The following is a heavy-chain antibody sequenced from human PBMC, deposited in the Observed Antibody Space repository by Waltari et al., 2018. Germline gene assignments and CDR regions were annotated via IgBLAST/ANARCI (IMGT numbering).Heavy chain of an antibody. CDR1: GGSISSGGYY. V-gene: IGHV4-31*03. Sequence: QVQLQESGPGLVKPSQTLSLTCTVSGGSISSGGYYWSWIRQHPGKGLEWIGYIYYSGSTYYNPSLKSRVTISVDTSKNQFSLKLSSVTAADTAVYYCARELPLYYYDSSGYYHANTFDYWGQGTLVTVSS. CDR2: IYYSGST. D-gene: IGHD3-22*01. J-gene: IGHJ4*02. CDR3: ARELPLYYYDSSGYYHANTFDY.